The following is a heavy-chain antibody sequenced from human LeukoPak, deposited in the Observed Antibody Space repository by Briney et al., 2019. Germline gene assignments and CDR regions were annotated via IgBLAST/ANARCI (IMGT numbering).Heavy chain of an antibody. CDR3: ARVGSGDELALDY. J-gene: IGHJ4*02. D-gene: IGHD1-1*01. V-gene: IGHV3-21*01. CDR2: ISSSSSYI. CDR1: GFTFSSYS. Sequence: PGGSLRLSCAASGFTFSSYSMNWVRQAPGKGLEWVSSISSSSSYIYYADSVKGRFTISRDNAKNSLYLQMNSLRAEDTAVYYCARVGSGDELALDYWGQGTLVTVSS.